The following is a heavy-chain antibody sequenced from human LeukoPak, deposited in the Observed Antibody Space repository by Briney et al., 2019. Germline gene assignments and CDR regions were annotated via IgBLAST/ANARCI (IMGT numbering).Heavy chain of an antibody. J-gene: IGHJ4*02. V-gene: IGHV3-30*04. D-gene: IGHD4-17*01. CDR3: ARIVRSTVTTSFDY. Sequence: GGSLRLSCAASGFTFSSYAMHWVRQAPGKGLEWVAVISYDGSNKYYADSVKGRFTISRDNSKNTLYLQMNSLRAEDTAVYYCARIVRSTVTTSFDYWGQGTLVTVSS. CDR1: GFTFSSYA. CDR2: ISYDGSNK.